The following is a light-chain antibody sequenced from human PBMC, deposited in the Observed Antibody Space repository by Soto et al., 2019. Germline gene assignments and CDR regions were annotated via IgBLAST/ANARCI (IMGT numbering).Light chain of an antibody. CDR2: GAS. J-gene: IGKJ2*01. Sequence: EIVLTQSPGPLSLSPGERATLSCRASQSVTTSYLAWYQQKPAQAPRLLIYGASNRATGIPDRFSGSGSGTDFTLTISRLEPEDFAVYYCQQYGSSPLYTFGQGTKLEI. V-gene: IGKV3-20*01. CDR1: QSVTTSY. CDR3: QQYGSSPLYT.